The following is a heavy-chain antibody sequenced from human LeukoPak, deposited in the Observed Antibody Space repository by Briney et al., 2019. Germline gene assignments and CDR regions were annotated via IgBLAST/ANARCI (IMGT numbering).Heavy chain of an antibody. CDR1: GFSFRSFA. J-gene: IGHJ6*03. Sequence: TGGSLTLSCAASGFSFRSFAMHWVRQPPGKGLEWVGVISYDGSNKYYADSVKGRFTISRDNSKNTLYLQVNSLRAEDTAVYYCARDHCSSTSCYKMRSQYYYYMDVWGKGTTVTVSS. CDR3: ARDHCSSTSCYKMRSQYYYYMDV. V-gene: IGHV3-30*16. D-gene: IGHD2-2*02. CDR2: ISYDGSNK.